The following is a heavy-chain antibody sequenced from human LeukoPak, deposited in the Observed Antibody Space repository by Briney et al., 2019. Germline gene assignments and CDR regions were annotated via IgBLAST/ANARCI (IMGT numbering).Heavy chain of an antibody. V-gene: IGHV3-53*01. D-gene: IGHD2-15*01. J-gene: IGHJ4*02. CDR1: GFTFSSYE. Sequence: HPGGSLRLSCAASGFTFSSYEMNWVRQAPGKGLEWVSFISSGGNTDHSDSVKGRFTISRDNSKNTLYLQMNSLRAEDTAIYYCARRAGEYSHPYDYWGQGTLVTVSS. CDR2: ISSGGNT. CDR3: ARRAGEYSHPYDY.